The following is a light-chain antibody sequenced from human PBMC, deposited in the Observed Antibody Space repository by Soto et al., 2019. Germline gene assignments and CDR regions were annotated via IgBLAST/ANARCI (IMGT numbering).Light chain of an antibody. V-gene: IGKV3-11*01. CDR3: QPRSNRIT. J-gene: IGKJ5*01. Sequence: IVLTQSPATLSLSPGERATLSCRASQSVRSYLAWYQQKPGQAPRLLIYDASNRATGIPARFSGSGSGTVFTLTISSLDPEDFAVYYCQPRSNRITFGQGTRLEIK. CDR1: QSVRSY. CDR2: DAS.